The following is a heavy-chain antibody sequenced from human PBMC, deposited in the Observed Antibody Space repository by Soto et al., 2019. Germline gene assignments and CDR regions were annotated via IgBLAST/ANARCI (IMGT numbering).Heavy chain of an antibody. CDR2: ISYDGSNK. D-gene: IGHD4-4*01. CDR3: ARDLRIGYSIRTGSHWFDP. CDR1: GFTFSSYA. Sequence: QVQLVESGGGVVQPGRSLRLSCAASGFTFSSYAMHWVRQAPGKGLEWVAVISYDGSNKYYADSVKGRFTISRDNSKNTLYLQMNSLRAEDTAVYYCARDLRIGYSIRTGSHWFDPWGHGTLVTVSS. J-gene: IGHJ5*02. V-gene: IGHV3-30-3*01.